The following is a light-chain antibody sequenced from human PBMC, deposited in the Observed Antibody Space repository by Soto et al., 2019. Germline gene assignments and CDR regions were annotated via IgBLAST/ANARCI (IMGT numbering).Light chain of an antibody. CDR3: QQTYSTPPT. Sequence: DIQMTQSPSSLSASVGDRVTITCRASQSISTYLNWYQQQAGLAPKLLIYAASSLQSGVPSRFSGSGSGTDFTLTISSLQPEDFATYYCQQTYSTPPTFGQGTKVDIK. CDR1: QSISTY. V-gene: IGKV1-39*01. J-gene: IGKJ1*01. CDR2: AAS.